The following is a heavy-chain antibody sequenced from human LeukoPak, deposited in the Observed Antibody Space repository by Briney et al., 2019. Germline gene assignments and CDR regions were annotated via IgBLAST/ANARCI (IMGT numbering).Heavy chain of an antibody. J-gene: IGHJ4*02. Sequence: SETLPLTCTVSDDSISDYYRGWIRQPPGKGLEWIGYFHNSGTSTYNPSLKGRVTISADTSKNQFSLKLNSLTTADTAVYYCTRGAGWLIDYWGQGILVTVSS. D-gene: IGHD3-16*01. V-gene: IGHV4-59*01. CDR2: FHNSGTS. CDR3: TRGAGWLIDY. CDR1: DDSISDYY.